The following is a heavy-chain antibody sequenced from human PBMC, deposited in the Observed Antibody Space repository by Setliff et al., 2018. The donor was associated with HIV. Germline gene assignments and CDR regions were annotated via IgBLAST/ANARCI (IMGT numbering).Heavy chain of an antibody. V-gene: IGHV1-2*02. D-gene: IGHD2-15*01. CDR3: ARVPSRYCSPTTCPFFFDH. J-gene: IGHJ4*02. CDR2: INPDTGVT. Sequence: GASVKVSCKTSGYVFTNFYIHWVRQAPGQGLEWMGWINPDTGVTNYAQKFQGRVTLTLDTSISTAYMELSSLDSDDTAVYYCARVPSRYCSPTTCPFFFDHWGQGALVTVSS. CDR1: GYVFTNFY.